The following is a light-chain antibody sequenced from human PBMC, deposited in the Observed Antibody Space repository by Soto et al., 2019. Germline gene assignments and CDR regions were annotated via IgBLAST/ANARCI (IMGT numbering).Light chain of an antibody. Sequence: EFVLTQSPGTLSLSPGERATVSCRASQRINNKYLAWYQQKHGQAPRLLIYGASNRATGIPDRFSGSGSGTDFTLIIRRLEPEDFAVYYCQQYDLSLTFGPGTKVDIK. CDR1: QRINNKY. CDR3: QQYDLSLT. CDR2: GAS. J-gene: IGKJ3*01. V-gene: IGKV3-20*01.